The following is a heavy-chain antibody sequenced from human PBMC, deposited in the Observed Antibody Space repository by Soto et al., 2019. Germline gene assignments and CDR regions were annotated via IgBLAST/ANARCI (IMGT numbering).Heavy chain of an antibody. CDR1: GFTVSSNY. CDR3: ASFSSSWYGEDAFDI. D-gene: IGHD6-13*01. V-gene: IGHV3-53*04. CDR2: IYSGGST. Sequence: GGSLRLSCAASGFTVSSNYMSWVRQAPGKGLEWVSVIYSGGSTYYADSVKGRFTTSRHNSNNALYLQMNSLRAEDTAVYYCASFSSSWYGEDAFDIWGQGTMVTVSS. J-gene: IGHJ3*02.